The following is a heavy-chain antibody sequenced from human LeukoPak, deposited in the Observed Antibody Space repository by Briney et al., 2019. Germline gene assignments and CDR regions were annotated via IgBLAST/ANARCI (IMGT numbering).Heavy chain of an antibody. V-gene: IGHV1-3*01. CDR1: GFNFITSS. Sequence: GASVKVSCKTFGFNFITSSIYWVRQAPGQRLEWLGWITVASGNTRYSDNLQGRVNLTRDTSANTLYLDLSDLRSEDTAVYYCVAGTLGYWGQGTLVTVS. D-gene: IGHD3-3*01. J-gene: IGHJ4*02. CDR2: ITVASGNT. CDR3: VAGTLGY.